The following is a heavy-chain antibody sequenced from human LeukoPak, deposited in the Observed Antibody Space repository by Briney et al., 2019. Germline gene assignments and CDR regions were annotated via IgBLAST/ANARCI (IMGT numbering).Heavy chain of an antibody. J-gene: IGHJ4*02. D-gene: IGHD3-22*01. CDR2: IYTSGST. V-gene: IGHV4-61*02. CDR1: GGSISSGSYY. Sequence: PSETLSLTCTVSGGSISSGSYYWSWIRQPAGKGLEWIGRIYTSGSTNYNPSLKSRVTISVDTSKNQFSLKLSSVTAADTAVYYCARVMYYYDSSGYYGCYFDYWGQGTLVTVSS. CDR3: ARVMYYYDSSGYYGCYFDY.